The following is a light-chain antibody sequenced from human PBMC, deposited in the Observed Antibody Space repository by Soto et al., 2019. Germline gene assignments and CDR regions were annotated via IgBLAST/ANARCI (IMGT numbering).Light chain of an antibody. CDR2: DAS. CDR1: QSVSSY. Sequence: EIVLTQSPATLSLSPGERATLSCSASQSVSSYLAWYQQKPGQAPRLLIYDASNRATGIPARFSGSGSGTDFTLTISSLEPEDFAVYYCQQRSNWPPKFGQGTKVEIK. CDR3: QQRSNWPPK. V-gene: IGKV3-11*01. J-gene: IGKJ1*01.